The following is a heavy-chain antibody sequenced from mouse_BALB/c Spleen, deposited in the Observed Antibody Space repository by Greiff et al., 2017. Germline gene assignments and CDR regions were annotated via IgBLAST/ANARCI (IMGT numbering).Heavy chain of an antibody. CDR1: GYTFTSSW. Sequence: QVQLQQSGSVLVRPGASVKLSCKASGYTFTSSWMHWAKQRPGQGLEWIGEIHPNSGNTNYNEKFKGKATLTADTSSSTAYVDLSSLTSEDSAVYYCARDYCNGNGAWFAYWGQGTLVTVSA. V-gene: IGHV1S130*01. D-gene: IGHD1-1*01. CDR2: IHPNSGNT. J-gene: IGHJ3*01. CDR3: ARDYCNGNGAWFAY.